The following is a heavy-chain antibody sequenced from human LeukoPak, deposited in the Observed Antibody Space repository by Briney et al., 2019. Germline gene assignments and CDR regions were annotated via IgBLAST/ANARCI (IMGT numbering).Heavy chain of an antibody. V-gene: IGHV3-7*01. CDR2: IKQDGSEK. CDR1: GFTFSSYW. Sequence: QTGGSLRLSCAASGFTFSSYWMSWVRQAPGKGLEWVANIKQDGSEKYYVDSVKGRFTISRDNAKNSLYLQMNSLRAEDTAVYYCARGDYDSSGYENSYDYWGQGTLVTVSS. CDR3: ARGDYDSSGYENSYDY. D-gene: IGHD3-22*01. J-gene: IGHJ4*02.